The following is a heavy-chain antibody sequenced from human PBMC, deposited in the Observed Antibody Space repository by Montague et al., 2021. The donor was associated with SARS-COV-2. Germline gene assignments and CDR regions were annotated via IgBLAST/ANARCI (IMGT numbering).Heavy chain of an antibody. J-gene: IGHJ5*01. CDR3: ARASFYYGSGSHYNNWFDS. D-gene: IGHD3-10*01. V-gene: IGHV4-39*07. Sequence: SETLSLTCTMSGGSITYSSYYWGWIRLPPGKGLEWIGSIYYSGTAYYNASLKSRVTMSLDMSKNQLSLRLKSTTAADTTVYFCARASFYYGSGSHYNNWFDSGGQGTVVTVSS. CDR1: GGSITYSSYY. CDR2: IYYSGTA.